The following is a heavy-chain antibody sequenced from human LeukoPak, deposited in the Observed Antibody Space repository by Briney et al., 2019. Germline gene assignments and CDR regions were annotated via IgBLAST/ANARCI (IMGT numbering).Heavy chain of an antibody. J-gene: IGHJ4*02. CDR2: INPNSGTT. CDR3: SRGRELASSSDSVLEGY. V-gene: IGHV1-2*02. CDR1: GYTFTGYY. D-gene: IGHD6-6*01. Sequence: ASVKVSCKASGYTFTGYYMHWVRQAPGQGPEWMGWINPNSGTTSYEQKFQGRVTMTRDTSITTVYMELTRLTSDDTAVYYCSRGRELASSSDSVLEGYWGQGTLVTVSS.